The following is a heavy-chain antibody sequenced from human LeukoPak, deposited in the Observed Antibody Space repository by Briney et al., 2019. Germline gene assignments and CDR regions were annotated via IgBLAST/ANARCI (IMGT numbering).Heavy chain of an antibody. CDR3: ARARKTRGITGTTFDY. CDR1: GGSISSYY. D-gene: IGHD1-7*01. CDR2: TYYSGST. Sequence: SETLSLTCTVSGGSISSYYWSWIRQPPGKGPEWIGYTYYSGSTNYNPSLKSRVTISVDTSKNQFSLKLSSVTAADTAVYYCARARKTRGITGTTFDYWGQGTLVTVSS. V-gene: IGHV4-59*01. J-gene: IGHJ4*02.